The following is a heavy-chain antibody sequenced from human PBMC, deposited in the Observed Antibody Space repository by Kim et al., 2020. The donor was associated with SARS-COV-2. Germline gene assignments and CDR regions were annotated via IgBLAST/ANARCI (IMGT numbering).Heavy chain of an antibody. V-gene: IGHV5-51*01. Sequence: GESLKISCKGSGYSFTSYWIGWVRQMPGKGLEWMGIIYPGDSDTRYSPSFQGQVTISADKSISTAYLQWSSLKASDTAMYYCARAPPNSYGYHTWFDPWGQGTLVTVSS. D-gene: IGHD5-18*01. CDR2: IYPGDSDT. J-gene: IGHJ5*02. CDR1: GYSFTSYW. CDR3: ARAPPNSYGYHTWFDP.